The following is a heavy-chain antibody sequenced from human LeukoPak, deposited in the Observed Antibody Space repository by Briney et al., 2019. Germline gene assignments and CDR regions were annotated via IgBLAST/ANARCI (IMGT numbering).Heavy chain of an antibody. CDR3: ARDGYSYGSIDY. CDR2: ISSSSSYI. D-gene: IGHD5-18*01. CDR1: GFTFSSYS. J-gene: IGHJ4*02. Sequence: PGGSLRLSCAASGFTFSSYSMNWVRQAPGKGLEWVSSISSSSSYIYYADSVKGRFTTSRDNSKNTLYLQMNSLRVEDTAVYYCARDGYSYGSIDYWGQGTLVTVSS. V-gene: IGHV3-21*01.